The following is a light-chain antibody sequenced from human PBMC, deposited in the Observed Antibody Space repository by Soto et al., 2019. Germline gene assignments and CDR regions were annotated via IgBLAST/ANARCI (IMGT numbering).Light chain of an antibody. CDR1: QTISSW. CDR3: QHYNSYSEA. J-gene: IGKJ1*01. V-gene: IGKV1-5*03. CDR2: KAS. Sequence: DIQRTQSPSTLSASVADRVTITCRASQTISSWLAWYQQKPGKAPKLLIYKASTLKSGVPARFSGSGSGTEFTLTISSLQPDDFATYYCQHYNSYSEAFGQGTKVDIK.